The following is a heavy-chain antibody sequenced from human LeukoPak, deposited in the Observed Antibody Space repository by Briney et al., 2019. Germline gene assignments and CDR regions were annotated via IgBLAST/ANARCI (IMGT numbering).Heavy chain of an antibody. CDR3: ARNIWFGESADAFDV. CDR2: INPNSGGT. V-gene: IGHV1-2*02. J-gene: IGHJ3*01. D-gene: IGHD3-10*01. Sequence: ASVKVSCKASGYTFTGYYMHWVRQAPGQGLEWMGWINPNSGGTNYAQKFQGRVTMTRDKSIRTAYMELSRLTSDDTAVYYCARNIWFGESADAFDVWGQGTMVTVSS. CDR1: GYTFTGYY.